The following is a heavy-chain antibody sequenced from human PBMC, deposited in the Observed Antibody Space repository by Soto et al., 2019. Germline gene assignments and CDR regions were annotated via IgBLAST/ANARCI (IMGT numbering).Heavy chain of an antibody. CDR3: VKEAHRASRLEY. CDR1: GFTFSDFD. D-gene: IGHD6-6*01. CDR2: ISYRGSNK. V-gene: IGHV3-30*18. Sequence: QVQLVESGGGVVQPGRSLRLSCAASGFTFSDFDMHWVRQAPGKGLEWVAVISYRGSNKYYADSVKGRFTISRDNSNNMLYVQMDDLRPDDTASYYCVKEAHRASRLEYWGQGTLVTVSS. J-gene: IGHJ4*02.